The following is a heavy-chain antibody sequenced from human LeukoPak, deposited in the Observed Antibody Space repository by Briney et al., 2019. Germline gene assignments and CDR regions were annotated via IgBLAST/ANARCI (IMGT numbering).Heavy chain of an antibody. J-gene: IGHJ4*02. Sequence: SETLSLTCSDSGTSISSKYWSWFRQAPAKGLEWIGHIYYTGSTNYNPSLKSRVTISVDTSKNQFSLNLSSVTAAVTAVYYCARARWGWNDDFDFWGQGTLVTVSS. CDR2: IYYTGST. D-gene: IGHD1-1*01. CDR1: GTSISSKY. V-gene: IGHV4-59*12. CDR3: ARARWGWNDDFDF.